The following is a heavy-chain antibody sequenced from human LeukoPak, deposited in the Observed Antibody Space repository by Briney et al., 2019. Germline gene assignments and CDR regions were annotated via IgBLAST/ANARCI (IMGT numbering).Heavy chain of an antibody. CDR2: ISYDGSNK. J-gene: IGHJ6*02. CDR3: AKDLLYYDSSGYHYGIDV. CDR1: GFTFSSYG. Sequence: GGSLRLSCAASGFTFSSYGMHWVRQAPGKGLEWVAVISYDGSNKYYADSVKGRFTISRDNSKNTLYLQMNSLRAEDTAVYYCAKDLLYYDSSGYHYGIDVWGQGTTVTVSS. D-gene: IGHD3-22*01. V-gene: IGHV3-30*18.